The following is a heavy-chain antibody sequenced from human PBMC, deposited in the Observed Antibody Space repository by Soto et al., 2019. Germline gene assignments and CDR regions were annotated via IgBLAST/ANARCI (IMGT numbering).Heavy chain of an antibody. V-gene: IGHV5-51*01. D-gene: IGHD3-3*01. J-gene: IGHJ3*02. CDR2: IYPGDSDT. CDR3: ARRLRFLEFSRLGAFDI. CDR1: GYSFTSYW. Sequence: GESLKISCKGSGYSFTSYWIGWVRQMPGKGLEWMGIIYPGDSDTRYSPSFQGQVTISADKSISTAYLQWSSLKASDTAMYYCARRLRFLEFSRLGAFDIWGQGTMVTVSS.